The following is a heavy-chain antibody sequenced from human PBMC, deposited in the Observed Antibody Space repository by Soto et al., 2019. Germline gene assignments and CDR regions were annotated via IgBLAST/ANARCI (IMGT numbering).Heavy chain of an antibody. V-gene: IGHV3-23*01. CDR3: AKSKSSSAWYGMDV. Sequence: GGSLRLSCAATGFTFNSYAMRWVRQAQGKELEWVSSISGSGDNTYYAASVKGRFTISRDNSKNTLYLQMNSLRADDTAVYYCAKSKSSSAWYGMDVWGQGTTVTVSS. J-gene: IGHJ6*02. D-gene: IGHD6-19*01. CDR1: GFTFNSYA. CDR2: ISGSGDNT.